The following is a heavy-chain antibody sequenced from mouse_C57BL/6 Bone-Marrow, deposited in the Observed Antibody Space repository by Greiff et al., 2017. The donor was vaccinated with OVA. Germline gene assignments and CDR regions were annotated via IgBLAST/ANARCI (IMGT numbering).Heavy chain of an antibody. J-gene: IGHJ1*03. D-gene: IGHD2-5*01. CDR2: SRNKANDYTT. Sequence: EVNVVESGGGLVQSGRSLRLSCATSGFTFSDFYMEWVRQAPGKGLEWIAASRNKANDYTTEHSASVKGRFIVSRDTSQSILYLQMNALRAEDTAIYDCAGDARSYYSNWYFDVWGTGTTVTVSS. CDR3: AGDARSYYSNWYFDV. V-gene: IGHV7-1*01. CDR1: GFTFSDFY.